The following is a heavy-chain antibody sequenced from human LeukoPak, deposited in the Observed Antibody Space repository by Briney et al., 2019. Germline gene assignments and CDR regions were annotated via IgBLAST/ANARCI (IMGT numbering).Heavy chain of an antibody. CDR3: ARFRPFYGDPPRFDP. J-gene: IGHJ5*02. CDR1: GGSFSGCY. Sequence: SETLSLTCAVYGGSFSGCYWSWIRQPPGKGLEWIGEINHSGSTNYNPSLKSRVTISVDTSKNQFSLKLSSVTAADTAVYYCARFRPFYGDPPRFDPWGQGTLVTVSS. CDR2: INHSGST. D-gene: IGHD4-17*01. V-gene: IGHV4-34*01.